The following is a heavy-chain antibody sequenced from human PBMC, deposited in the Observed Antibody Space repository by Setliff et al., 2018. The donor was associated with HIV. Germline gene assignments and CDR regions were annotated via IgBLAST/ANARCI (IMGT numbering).Heavy chain of an antibody. V-gene: IGHV4-39*01. D-gene: IGHD6-19*01. J-gene: IGHJ4*02. Sequence: SETLSLTCSVSGGSISSISYYWGWIRQPPGKGLEWIGNIYYSGNTYYNPSLKSRVTISVAMSKNQFSLKLNSVTAADTAVYYCVRGYSRGWYDAGYDYWGQGTLVTVSS. CDR1: GGSISSISYY. CDR2: IYYSGNT. CDR3: VRGYSRGWYDAGYDY.